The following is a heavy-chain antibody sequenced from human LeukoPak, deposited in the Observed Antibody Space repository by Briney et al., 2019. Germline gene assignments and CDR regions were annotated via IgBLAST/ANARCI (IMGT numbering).Heavy chain of an antibody. V-gene: IGHV6-1*01. J-gene: IGHJ4*02. CDR3: ARGPRAGIAAAGTFDY. D-gene: IGHD6-13*01. CDR2: TYYRYKWYN. CDR1: GDSVSSNSAA. Sequence: SQTLSLTCAISGDSVSSNSAAWNWLRQPPSKGLEWLGSTYYRYKWYNDYAVSVKSRITINPDTSKNQFSLQLNSVTPEDTAVYYCARGPRAGIAAAGTFDYWGQGTLVTVSS.